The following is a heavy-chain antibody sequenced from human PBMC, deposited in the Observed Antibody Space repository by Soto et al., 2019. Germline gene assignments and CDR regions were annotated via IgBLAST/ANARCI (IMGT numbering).Heavy chain of an antibody. Sequence: QVQLVQSGAEVKKPGSSVKVSCKASGGTFSSYAISWVRQAPGQGLEWMGGIIPIFGTANYAQKFQGRVKIFADESTSTAYMELSSLRSEDTAVYYCASPVGRYYDFWSGYQLYYYGMDVWGQGTTVTVSS. V-gene: IGHV1-69*01. CDR1: GGTFSSYA. D-gene: IGHD3-3*01. CDR3: ASPVGRYYDFWSGYQLYYYGMDV. CDR2: IIPIFGTA. J-gene: IGHJ6*02.